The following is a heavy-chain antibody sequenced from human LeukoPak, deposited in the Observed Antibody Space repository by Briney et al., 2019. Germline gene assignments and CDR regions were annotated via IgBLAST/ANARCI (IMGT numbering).Heavy chain of an antibody. CDR2: ISSSSSYI. D-gene: IGHD3-10*01. CDR1: GFIVDANY. V-gene: IGHV3-21*01. Sequence: GGSLRLSCAASGFIVDANYMSWVRQAPGKGLEWVSSISSSSSYIYYADSVKGRFTISRDNAKNSLYLQMNSLRAEDTAVYYCARVISYGSGSYFYYGMDVWGQGTTVTVSS. J-gene: IGHJ6*02. CDR3: ARVISYGSGSYFYYGMDV.